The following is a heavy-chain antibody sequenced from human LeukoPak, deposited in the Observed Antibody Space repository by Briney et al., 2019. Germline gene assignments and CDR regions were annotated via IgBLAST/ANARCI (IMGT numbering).Heavy chain of an antibody. CDR1: GFTLSSHW. D-gene: IGHD6-13*01. CDR2: IRQDGGET. J-gene: IGHJ5*02. V-gene: IGHV3-7*01. CDR3: ARWRQSSTWYWLDP. Sequence: GGSLRLSCAASGFTLSSHWMGWIRQAPGKGLEWVANIRQDGGETYYVDSVKVRFTISRDNAKNSLYLQMNSLRVEETAMYYCARWRQSSTWYWLDPWGQGTLVTVSP.